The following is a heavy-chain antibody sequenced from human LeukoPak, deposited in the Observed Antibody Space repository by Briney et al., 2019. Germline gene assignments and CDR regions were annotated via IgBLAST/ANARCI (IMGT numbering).Heavy chain of an antibody. CDR3: AREVRGYYSDY. J-gene: IGHJ4*02. Sequence: PGGSLRLSCTASGFTFSRYWMIWVRQAPGKGLEWVANIKRDGSEKYYVDSVKGRFTISRDNAKNSLFLQMNGLRVEDTAVYYCAREVRGYYSDYWGQGTLVTVSS. CDR2: IKRDGSEK. V-gene: IGHV3-7*01. D-gene: IGHD3-22*01. CDR1: GFTFSRYW.